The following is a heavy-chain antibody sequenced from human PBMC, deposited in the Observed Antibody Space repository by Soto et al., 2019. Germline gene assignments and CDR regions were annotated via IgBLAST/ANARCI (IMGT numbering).Heavy chain of an antibody. D-gene: IGHD3-22*01. CDR1: GFTFTNAW. CDR3: TTDYYDSSGYYLGVDWFDP. J-gene: IGHJ5*02. Sequence: EVQLVESGGGLVQPGGSLRLSCAASGFTFTNAWMSWVRQAPGKGLEWVGRIKRKTDGGTTDYAAPVKGRFTISRDDSKNTLYLQMNSLKTDDTAVYYCTTDYYDSSGYYLGVDWFDPWGQGTLVTVSS. CDR2: IKRKTDGGTT. V-gene: IGHV3-15*01.